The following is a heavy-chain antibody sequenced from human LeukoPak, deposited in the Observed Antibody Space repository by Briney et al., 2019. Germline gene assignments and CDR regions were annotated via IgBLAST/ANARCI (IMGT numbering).Heavy chain of an antibody. D-gene: IGHD1-26*01. CDR2: ISSSSSTI. Sequence: GGSLRLSCAASGFTFSSYSMNWVRQAPGKGLEWVSYISSSSSTIYYADSVRGRFTISRDNAKNSLYLQMNSLRDEDTAVYFCARHTGIFPRGGMDVWGQGTTVTVSS. J-gene: IGHJ6*02. CDR1: GFTFSSYS. CDR3: ARHTGIFPRGGMDV. V-gene: IGHV3-48*02.